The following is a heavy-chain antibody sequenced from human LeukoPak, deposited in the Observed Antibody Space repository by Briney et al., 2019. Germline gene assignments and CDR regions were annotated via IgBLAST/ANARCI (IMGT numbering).Heavy chain of an antibody. J-gene: IGHJ4*02. Sequence: GGSLRLSCAASGFTFTTYSITWVRQAPGKGLEWVSSISSSSTYIYYADSVKGRFTISRDNAKNSLYLQMNSLRAEDTAVYYCARHGSQIAVADRWGQGTLVTVSS. V-gene: IGHV3-21*01. CDR2: ISSSSTYI. D-gene: IGHD6-19*01. CDR1: GFTFTTYS. CDR3: ARHGSQIAVADR.